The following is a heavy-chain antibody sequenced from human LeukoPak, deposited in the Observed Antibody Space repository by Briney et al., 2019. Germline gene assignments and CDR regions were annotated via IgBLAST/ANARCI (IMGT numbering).Heavy chain of an antibody. Sequence: RGSLRLSCEASGFTFSSYWMSWVRQAPGKGLEWVANIKQDGSEKYYVDSVKGRFTISRDNAKNSLYLQMNSLRPEDTAVYYCARDYGDSYWGQGTLVTVSS. CDR2: IKQDGSEK. V-gene: IGHV3-7*01. J-gene: IGHJ4*02. CDR3: ARDYGDSY. D-gene: IGHD7-27*01. CDR1: GFTFSSYW.